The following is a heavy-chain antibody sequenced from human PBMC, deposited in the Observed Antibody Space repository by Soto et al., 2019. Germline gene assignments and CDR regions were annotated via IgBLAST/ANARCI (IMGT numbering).Heavy chain of an antibody. CDR2: ISGSGGST. Sequence: GSLRLSCAASRFTFISYAMRWVRQDQGKGLELVSDISGSGGSTYYADSVKGRFTLSRENSKNTLYLQMNSLRAEDTALYYCAKDPYDGSGYSPYFDYWGQGTLVTVSS. CDR3: AKDPYDGSGYSPYFDY. J-gene: IGHJ4*02. CDR1: RFTFISYA. V-gene: IGHV3-23*01. D-gene: IGHD3-22*01.